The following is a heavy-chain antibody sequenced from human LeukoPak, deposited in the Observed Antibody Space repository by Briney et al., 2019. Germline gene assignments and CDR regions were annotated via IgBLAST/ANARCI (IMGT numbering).Heavy chain of an antibody. CDR2: IRDKPYGGTT. D-gene: IGHD5-24*01. CDR1: GFTFGYYA. V-gene: IGHV3-49*03. Sequence: GGSLRLSCTTSGFTFGYYAMSWFRQAPGKGLEWVGFIRDKPYGGTTEYAASVKGRFTISRDDSKSIAYLQMNSLKTEDTAVYYCAKVGLQLNPELPYYYYYMDVWGKGTTVTVSS. CDR3: AKVGLQLNPELPYYYYYMDV. J-gene: IGHJ6*03.